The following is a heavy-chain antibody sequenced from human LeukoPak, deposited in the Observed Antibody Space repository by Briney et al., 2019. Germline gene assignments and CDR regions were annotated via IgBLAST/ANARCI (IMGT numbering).Heavy chain of an antibody. V-gene: IGHV3-33*01. J-gene: IGHJ3*02. CDR1: GFTFSSYG. D-gene: IGHD3-10*01. Sequence: PGGSLRLSCAASGFTFSSYGMHWVRQAPGKGLEWVAVMWYDGSNKYYADSVKGRFTISRDNSKNTLYLQMNSLRAEDTAVYYCARDRDYYCSDDAFDIWGQGTMVTVSS. CDR3: ARDRDYYCSDDAFDI. CDR2: MWYDGSNK.